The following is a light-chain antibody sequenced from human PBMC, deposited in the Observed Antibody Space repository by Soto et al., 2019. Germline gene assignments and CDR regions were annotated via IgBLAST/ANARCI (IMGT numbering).Light chain of an antibody. J-gene: IGKJ1*01. CDR3: QHYVYPQWT. Sequence: TQSPGTLSLSPGERATLSCRASQTGSNSYLAWYQQKSGQAPRLLIYGVSTRATGAPDRFSGSGSGTEFTLTIRRLEPEDFAVYFCQHYVYPQWTFGPGTKV. CDR1: QTGSNSY. CDR2: GVS. V-gene: IGKV3-20*01.